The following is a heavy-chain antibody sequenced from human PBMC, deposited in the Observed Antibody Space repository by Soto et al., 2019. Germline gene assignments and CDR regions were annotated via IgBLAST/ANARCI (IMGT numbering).Heavy chain of an antibody. V-gene: IGHV1-24*01. CDR1: GYTLTVLS. D-gene: IGHD6-13*01. Sequence: ASVNVSCKVSGYTLTVLSMHLVRQAPGKGLEWMGGFDPEDGETIYAQKFQGRVTMTEDTSTDTAYMELSSLRSEDTAVYYCATASGHHSSSWGTDYYYGMDVWGQGTTVTVSS. CDR3: ATASGHHSSSWGTDYYYGMDV. J-gene: IGHJ6*02. CDR2: FDPEDGET.